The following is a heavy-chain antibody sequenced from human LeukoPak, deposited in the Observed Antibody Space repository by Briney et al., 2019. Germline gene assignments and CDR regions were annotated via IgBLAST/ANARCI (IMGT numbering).Heavy chain of an antibody. D-gene: IGHD6-19*01. J-gene: IGHJ3*02. CDR3: ARPYSSGWYGVFHI. CDR1: GGSISSYY. V-gene: IGHV4-59*08. CDR2: IYYSGST. Sequence: KPSETLSLTCTVSGGSISSYYWSWIRQPPGKGLVWIGYIYYSGSTNYNPSLKSRVTISVDTSKNQFSLRLSSVTAADTAVYYCARPYSSGWYGVFHIWGQGTMVTVSS.